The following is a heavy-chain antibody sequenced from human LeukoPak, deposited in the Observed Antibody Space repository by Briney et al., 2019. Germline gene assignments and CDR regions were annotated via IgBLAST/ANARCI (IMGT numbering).Heavy chain of an antibody. CDR1: GFTVSSNY. CDR3: ARGGGPGGSYYYFDY. J-gene: IGHJ4*02. V-gene: IGHV3-53*01. Sequence: GGSLRLSCAASGFTVSSNYMSWVRQAPGKGLEWVSVIYSGGSTYYADSVKGRFTISRDNSKNTLYLQMNSLRAEDTAVYYCARGGGPGGSYYYFDYWGQGTLVTVSS. CDR2: IYSGGST. D-gene: IGHD1-26*01.